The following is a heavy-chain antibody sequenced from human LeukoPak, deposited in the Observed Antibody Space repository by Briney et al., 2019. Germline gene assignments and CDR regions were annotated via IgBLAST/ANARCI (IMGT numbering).Heavy chain of an antibody. D-gene: IGHD3-3*01. CDR1: GFTFSSYW. V-gene: IGHV3-7*01. CDR3: ARNNYDFSGFYYYYYMDV. J-gene: IGHJ6*03. Sequence: GGSLRLSCAASGFTFSSYWMSWVRQAPGKGLEWVANIKQDGSEKYYVDSVKGRFTISRDNAKNSLYLQMNSLRAEDTAVYYCARNNYDFSGFYYYYYMDVWGKGTTVTVSS. CDR2: IKQDGSEK.